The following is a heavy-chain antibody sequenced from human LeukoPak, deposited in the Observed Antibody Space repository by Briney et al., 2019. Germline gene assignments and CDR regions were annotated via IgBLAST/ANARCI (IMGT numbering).Heavy chain of an antibody. CDR1: GGTFSSYA. Sequence: GASVKVFCKASGGTFSSYAISWVRQAPGQGLEWMGGIIPIFGTTNYAQKFQGRVTITTDDSTSTAYMELSSLRSDDTAVYYCARASSYCGGDCYSGDYWGQGTLVTVSS. V-gene: IGHV1-69*05. CDR3: ARASSYCGGDCYSGDY. J-gene: IGHJ4*02. CDR2: IIPIFGTT. D-gene: IGHD2-21*01.